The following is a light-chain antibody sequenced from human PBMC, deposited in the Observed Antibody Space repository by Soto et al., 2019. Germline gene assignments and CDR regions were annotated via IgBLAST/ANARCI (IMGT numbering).Light chain of an antibody. CDR1: HDINTR. CDR3: LQVKNFPRT. CDR2: AAS. J-gene: IGKJ1*01. Sequence: DIPMTQAPSSVSASVGDRVTITCRARHDINTRVAWFQQRPGGAPTYLIQAASILQSGFPSRFSATGSGTDFTLTIDSLQPEDFATDYCLQVKNFPRTFGQGTKLEIK. V-gene: IGKV1-12*01.